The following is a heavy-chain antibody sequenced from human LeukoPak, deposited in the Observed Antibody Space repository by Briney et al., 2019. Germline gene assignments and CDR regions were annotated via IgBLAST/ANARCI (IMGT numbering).Heavy chain of an antibody. CDR2: IYPGDSDT. CDR1: GYSFTSYW. CDR3: ARRTTRYYYDSSGYEAPHFHS. Sequence: GESLKISCKGSGYSFTSYWIVWVRQMPGKGLEWMGIIYPGDSDTRYSPSFQGQVTISADKSISTAYLQWSSLKASDTAMYYCARRTTRYYYDSSGYEAPHFHSWGRGTLVTVSS. V-gene: IGHV5-51*01. D-gene: IGHD3-22*01. J-gene: IGHJ4*02.